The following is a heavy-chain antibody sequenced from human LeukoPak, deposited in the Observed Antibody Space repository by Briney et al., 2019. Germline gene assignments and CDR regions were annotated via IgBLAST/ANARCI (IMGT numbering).Heavy chain of an antibody. D-gene: IGHD4-11*01. V-gene: IGHV1-18*01. CDR2: ISAYNGNT. J-gene: IGHJ4*02. Sequence: ASAKVSCKASGYTFTSYGICWVRQAPGQGLEWMGWISAYNGNTNYAQKLQGRVTMTTDTSTSTAYMELRSLRSDDTAVYYCARDADYSIHFDYWGQGTLVTVSS. CDR1: GYTFTSYG. CDR3: ARDADYSIHFDY.